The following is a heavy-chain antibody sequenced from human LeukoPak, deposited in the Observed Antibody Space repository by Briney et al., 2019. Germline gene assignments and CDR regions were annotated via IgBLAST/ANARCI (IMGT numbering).Heavy chain of an antibody. D-gene: IGHD4-23*01. CDR2: IIPIFGTA. CDR3: ALATTVVTLFDY. Sequence: SVKVSCKASGGTFSSYAISWVRQAPGQGLEWMGGIIPIFGTANYAQKFQGRVTITTDESTSTAYMELRSLRSEDTAVYYCALATTVVTLFDYWGQGTLVTVSS. J-gene: IGHJ4*02. V-gene: IGHV1-69*05. CDR1: GGTFSSYA.